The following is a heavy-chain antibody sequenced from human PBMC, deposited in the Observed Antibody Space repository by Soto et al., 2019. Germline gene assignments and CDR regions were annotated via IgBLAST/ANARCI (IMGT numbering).Heavy chain of an antibody. Sequence: QVPLVQSGAEVKKPGASVKVSCKTSGYTFTSYGISWVRQAPGQVLEWMGWISAYNGNTNYAQKLQGRVTMTTDTSTSTAYMELRSLRSDDTAVYYCARSTYDILTGYYGELDYWGQGTLVTVSS. V-gene: IGHV1-18*01. CDR1: GYTFTSYG. CDR3: ARSTYDILTGYYGELDY. CDR2: ISAYNGNT. D-gene: IGHD3-9*01. J-gene: IGHJ4*02.